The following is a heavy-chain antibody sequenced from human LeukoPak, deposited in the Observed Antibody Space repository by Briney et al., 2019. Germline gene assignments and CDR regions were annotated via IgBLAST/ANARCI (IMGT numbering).Heavy chain of an antibody. CDR1: GYTFTGYY. V-gene: IGHV1-2*02. CDR2: INPNSGGT. Sequence: GASVKVSCKASGYTFTGYYMHWVRQAPGQGLEWMGWINPNSGGTNYAQKFQGRVTTTRDTSISTAYMELSRLRSDDTAVYYCARRAPFGVANVDDYWGQGTLVTVSS. J-gene: IGHJ4*02. D-gene: IGHD3-3*01. CDR3: ARRAPFGVANVDDY.